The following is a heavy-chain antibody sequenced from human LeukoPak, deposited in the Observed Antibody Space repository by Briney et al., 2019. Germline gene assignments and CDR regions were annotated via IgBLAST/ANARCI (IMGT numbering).Heavy chain of an antibody. Sequence: GASVKVSCKASGYTFISYGISWVRQAPGQGLEWMGWISAYNGNTNYAQKLQGRVTMTTDTSTTTAYMELRSLRSDDTAVYYCARIARQQLVNWFDHWGQATLVTVSS. J-gene: IGHJ5*02. D-gene: IGHD6-13*01. CDR1: GYTFISYG. V-gene: IGHV1-18*01. CDR2: ISAYNGNT. CDR3: ARIARQQLVNWFDH.